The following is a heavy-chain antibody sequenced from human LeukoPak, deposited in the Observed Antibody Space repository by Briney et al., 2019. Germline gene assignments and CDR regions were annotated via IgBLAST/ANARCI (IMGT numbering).Heavy chain of an antibody. J-gene: IGHJ4*02. V-gene: IGHV4-31*03. CDR1: GGSISSGGYY. CDR3: ARDYDYYDSSGYYFDY. Sequence: PSQTLSLTCTVSGGSISSGGYYWSWIRQHPGKGLEWIGYIYYSGSTYYNPSLKSRVTISVDTSKNQFSLKLSSVTAADTAVYYCARDYDYYDSSGYYFDYWGQGTLVTVSS. D-gene: IGHD3-22*01. CDR2: IYYSGST.